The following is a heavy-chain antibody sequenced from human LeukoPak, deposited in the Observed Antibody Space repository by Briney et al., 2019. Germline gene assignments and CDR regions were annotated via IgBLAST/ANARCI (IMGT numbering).Heavy chain of an antibody. J-gene: IGHJ5*02. D-gene: IGHD3-16*01. Sequence: PGGSLRLSCAASGFTFSTHAMNWVRQAPRKGLEWVSAIGGSGDSTYYAGSVKGRFTISRDNSKNTLYLQMNSLRAEDTAVYYCAKEGELMTYNWFDPWGQGTLVTVSS. V-gene: IGHV3-23*01. CDR3: AKEGELMTYNWFDP. CDR2: IGGSGDST. CDR1: GFTFSTHA.